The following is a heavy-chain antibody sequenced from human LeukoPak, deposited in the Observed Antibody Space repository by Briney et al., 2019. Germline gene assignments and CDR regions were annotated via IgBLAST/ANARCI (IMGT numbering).Heavy chain of an antibody. CDR3: ARDGYRYYDSSGYYYFDY. J-gene: IGHJ4*02. CDR2: ISSSSSYV. CDR1: GFTYSDPT. V-gene: IGHV3-21*01. Sequence: GGALRQSCAASGFTYSDPTMNWVRQAPGKGLDWVSSISSSSSYVYYADSLKGRFTISRDNAKNSLYLQMNSRRVEDTAVYYCARDGYRYYDSSGYYYFDYWGQGTLVTVSS. D-gene: IGHD3-22*01.